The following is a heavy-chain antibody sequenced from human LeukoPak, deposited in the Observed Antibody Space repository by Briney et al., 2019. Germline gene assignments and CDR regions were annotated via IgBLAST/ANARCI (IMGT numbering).Heavy chain of an antibody. CDR1: GFTFSSYS. CDR3: ASGGIAAAGTWWFDP. CDR2: ISSSSSYI. Sequence: GGSLRLSCAASGFTFSSYSMSWVRQAPGKGLEWVSSISSSSSYIYYADSVKGRFTISRGNAKNSLYLQMNSLRAEDTAVYYCASGGIAAAGTWWFDPWGQGTLVTVSS. D-gene: IGHD6-13*01. V-gene: IGHV3-21*01. J-gene: IGHJ5*02.